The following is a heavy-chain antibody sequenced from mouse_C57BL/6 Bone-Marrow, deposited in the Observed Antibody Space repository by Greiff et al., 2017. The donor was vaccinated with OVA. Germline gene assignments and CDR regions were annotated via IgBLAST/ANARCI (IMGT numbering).Heavy chain of an antibody. CDR2: IYPRSGNT. CDR1: GYTFTSYG. Sequence: QVQLQQSGAELARPGASVKLSCKASGYTFTSYGISWVKQRTGQGLEGIGEIYPRSGNTYYNEKFKGKATLTADKSSSTAYMELRSLTSEYSAVYFCARGGFWAWFAYWGQGTLVTVSA. CDR3: ARGGFWAWFAY. V-gene: IGHV1-81*01. J-gene: IGHJ3*01.